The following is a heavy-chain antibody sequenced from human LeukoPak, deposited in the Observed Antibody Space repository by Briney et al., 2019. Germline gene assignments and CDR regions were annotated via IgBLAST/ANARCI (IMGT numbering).Heavy chain of an antibody. CDR2: IIPIFGTA. V-gene: IGHV1-69*13. CDR3: AISRRGYYDFWSGYYIGY. D-gene: IGHD3-3*01. J-gene: IGHJ4*02. Sequence: ASVKVSCKASGGTFSRYAISWVRQAPGQGLEWMGGIIPIFGTANYAQKFQGRVTITADESTSTAYMELSSLRSEDTAVYYCAISRRGYYDFWSGYYIGYWGQGTLVTVSS. CDR1: GGTFSRYA.